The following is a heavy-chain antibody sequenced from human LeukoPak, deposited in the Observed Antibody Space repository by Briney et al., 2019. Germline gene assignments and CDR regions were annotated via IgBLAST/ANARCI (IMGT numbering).Heavy chain of an antibody. CDR1: GFTFSSDW. J-gene: IGHJ4*02. Sequence: PGGSLRLSCAASGFTFSSDWMHWGRQAPGKGLVWVSRINGDGRSTSYADSVKGRLTISRDNAKNTLYLQMHSLRVEDTAVYYCIRDMYTTSSARGAYWGQGTLVTVSS. CDR2: INGDGRST. CDR3: IRDMYTTSSARGAY. D-gene: IGHD6-6*01. V-gene: IGHV3-74*01.